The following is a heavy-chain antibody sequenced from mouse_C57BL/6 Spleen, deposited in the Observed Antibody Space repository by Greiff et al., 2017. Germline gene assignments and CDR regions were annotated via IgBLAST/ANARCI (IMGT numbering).Heavy chain of an antibody. J-gene: IGHJ3*01. CDR2: IDPSDSYT. CDR3: ARRYYDYAWFAY. CDR1: GYTFTSYW. D-gene: IGHD2-4*01. Sequence: QVQLQQSGAELVKPGASVKLSCKASGYTFTSYWMQWVKQRPGQGLEWIGEIDPSDSYTNYNQKFKGKATLTVDTSSSTAYMQLSSLTSEDSAVYYCARRYYDYAWFAYWGQGTLVTVSA. V-gene: IGHV1-50*01.